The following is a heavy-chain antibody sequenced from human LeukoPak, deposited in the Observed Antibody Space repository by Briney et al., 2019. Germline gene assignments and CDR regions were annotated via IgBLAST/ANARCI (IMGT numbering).Heavy chain of an antibody. D-gene: IGHD6-19*01. CDR1: GYTFTSYD. CDR2: MNPNSGNT. Sequence: ASVKVSCKASGYTFTSYDINWVRQATGQGLGWMGWMNPNSGNTGYAQKFQGRVTMTEDTSTDTAYMELSSLRSEDTAVYYCATGGAGFTFDYWGQGTLVTVSS. CDR3: ATGGAGFTFDY. J-gene: IGHJ4*02. V-gene: IGHV1-8*01.